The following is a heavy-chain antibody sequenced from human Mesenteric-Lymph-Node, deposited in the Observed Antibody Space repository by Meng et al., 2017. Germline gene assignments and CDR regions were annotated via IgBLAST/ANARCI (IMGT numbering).Heavy chain of an antibody. J-gene: IGHJ4*02. CDR2: IYYSGST. D-gene: IGHD2-8*02. CDR3: ARRPTGIDY. Sequence: QGQLQEAGPGLVKPSPTLSLTCSVSGGSISSGDSYWSWIRQPPGKGLEWIGYIYYSGSTYYNPSLRSRITMSVDTSRGQFSLHLSSVTAADTAVYYCARRPTGIDYWGQGTLVTVSS. V-gene: IGHV4-30-4*01. CDR1: GGSISSGDSY.